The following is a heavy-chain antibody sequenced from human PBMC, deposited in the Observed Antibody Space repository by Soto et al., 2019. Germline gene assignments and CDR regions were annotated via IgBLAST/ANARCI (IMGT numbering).Heavy chain of an antibody. V-gene: IGHV1-69*04. CDR2: IIPILGIA. CDR1: GGTFSSYT. J-gene: IGHJ5*02. CDR3: ARDQGHEPRFDP. Sequence: ASVKVSCKASGGTFSSYTISWVRQAPGQGLEWMGRIIPILGIANYAQKFQGRVTITADKSTSTAYMELSSLRSEDTAVYYCARDQGHEPRFDPWGQGTLVTVSS.